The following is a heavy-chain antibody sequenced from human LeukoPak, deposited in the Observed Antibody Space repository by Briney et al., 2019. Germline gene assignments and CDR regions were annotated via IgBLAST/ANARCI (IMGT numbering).Heavy chain of an antibody. J-gene: IGHJ4*02. D-gene: IGHD6-13*01. V-gene: IGHV3-74*01. CDR1: GFTFTNYW. CDR2: INSDGSSR. CDR3: ASASSHRIAAGGDY. Sequence: GGSLRLSCAASGFTFTNYWMHWVRQAPGKGLVWVSRINSDGSSRNYADSVKGRFTISRDNAKNTLYLQMNSLGAEDTAVYYCASASSHRIAAGGDYWGQGTLVTVSS.